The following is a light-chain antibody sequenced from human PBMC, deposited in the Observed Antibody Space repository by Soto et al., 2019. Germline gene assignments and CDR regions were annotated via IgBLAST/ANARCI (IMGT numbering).Light chain of an antibody. CDR2: GAS. CDR1: QSVSSN. J-gene: IGKJ4*01. CDR3: QQYNNWPPLT. V-gene: IGKV3-15*01. Sequence: MTQSPLSLPFTPGQASSISCRSSQSVSSNLAWYQQKPGQAPRLLIYGASTRATGIPARFSGSGSGTEFTLTISSLQSEDFAVYYCQQYNNWPPLTFGGGTKVDIK.